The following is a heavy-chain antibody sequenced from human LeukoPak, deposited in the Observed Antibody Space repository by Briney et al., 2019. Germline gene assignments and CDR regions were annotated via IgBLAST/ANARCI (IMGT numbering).Heavy chain of an antibody. J-gene: IGHJ3*02. V-gene: IGHV4-38-2*01. D-gene: IGHD5-18*01. CDR2: IYHSGST. CDR1: GYSISSGYY. Sequence: SETLSLTCAVSGYSISSGYYWGWIRQPPGKGLEWIGSIYHSGSTYYNPSLKSRVTISVDTSKNQFSLKLSSVTAADTAVYSWATPGMVNDAFDIWGQGTMVTVSS. CDR3: ATPGMVNDAFDI.